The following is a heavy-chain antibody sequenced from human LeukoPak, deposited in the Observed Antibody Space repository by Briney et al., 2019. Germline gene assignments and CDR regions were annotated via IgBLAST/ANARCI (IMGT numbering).Heavy chain of an antibody. D-gene: IGHD3-22*01. CDR1: GFTFSSYS. Sequence: GGSLRLSCAASGFTFSSYSMSWVRQAPGKGLEWVSSISSSSSYIYYADPVKGRFTISRGNAKNSLYLQMNSLRAEDTAVYYCARWYYYDTSGYYHGFDYWGQGTLVTVSS. V-gene: IGHV3-21*01. CDR2: ISSSSSYI. CDR3: ARWYYYDTSGYYHGFDY. J-gene: IGHJ4*02.